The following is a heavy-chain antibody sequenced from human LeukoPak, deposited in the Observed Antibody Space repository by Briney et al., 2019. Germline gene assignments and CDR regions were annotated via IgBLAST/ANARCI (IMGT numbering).Heavy chain of an antibody. D-gene: IGHD2-21*01. J-gene: IGHJ4*02. Sequence: GGSLRLSCAASGFTFSSYAMSWVRQAPGKGLEWISAISGSGGSTYYADSVKGRFTISRDNSKNTLYLQMNSLRAEDTAVYYCAPTRATPLDGDFAYWGQRTLVTVSS. CDR1: GFTFSSYA. CDR3: APTRATPLDGDFAY. CDR2: ISGSGGST. V-gene: IGHV3-23*01.